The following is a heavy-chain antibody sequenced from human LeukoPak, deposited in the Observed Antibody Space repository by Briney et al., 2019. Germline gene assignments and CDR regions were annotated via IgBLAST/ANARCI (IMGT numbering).Heavy chain of an antibody. J-gene: IGHJ4*02. D-gene: IGHD6-13*01. V-gene: IGHV4-34*01. CDR2: INHSGST. Sequence: SETLSLTCSVSGDSITGYYWSWIRQPPGKGLEWIGEINHSGSTNYNPSLKSRVTISVDTSKNQFSLKLSSVTAADTAVYYCAGWYSSSWRKRYYFDYWGQGTLVTVSS. CDR3: AGWYSSSWRKRYYFDY. CDR1: GDSITGYY.